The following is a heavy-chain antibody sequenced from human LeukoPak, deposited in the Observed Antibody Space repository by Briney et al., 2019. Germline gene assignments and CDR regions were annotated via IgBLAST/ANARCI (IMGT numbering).Heavy chain of an antibody. CDR3: ARSTLIMIRGAVDY. J-gene: IGHJ4*02. V-gene: IGHV1-2*02. CDR1: GYTFTDHY. CDR2: INPQRGST. Sequence: ASVKVSCKTSGYTFTDHYIHWIRQTPRRGLEWLVWINPQRGSTDSAQNFQGRLTMTRDTSINTAYMELFSLTSDDTAIYYCARSTLIMIRGAVDYWGQGSLVAVSS. D-gene: IGHD3-10*01.